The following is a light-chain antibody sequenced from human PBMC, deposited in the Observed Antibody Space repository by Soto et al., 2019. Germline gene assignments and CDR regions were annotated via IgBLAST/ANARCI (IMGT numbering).Light chain of an antibody. CDR2: DAS. CDR1: QDISNY. CDR3: QHHST. Sequence: DIQMTQSPSSLSASVEDRATITCRASQDISNYLNWYRQKPGKAPKLLIYDASNLETGVPSRFSGSGSGTDFTFTISSLQPEDIATYYCQHHSTFGQGTKLEIK. V-gene: IGKV1-33*01. J-gene: IGKJ2*01.